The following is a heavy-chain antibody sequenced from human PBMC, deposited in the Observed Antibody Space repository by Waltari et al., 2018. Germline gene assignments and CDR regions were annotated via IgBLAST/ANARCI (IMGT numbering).Heavy chain of an antibody. Sequence: QVQLVESGGGVVQPGRSLRLSCAASGFTFSRYAMHWVRQAPGKGLAWVAVISYDGSNKYYADSVKGRFTISRDNSKNTLYLQMNSLRAEDTAVYYCARDRNYDFWSGYYGIDYWGQGTLVTVSS. V-gene: IGHV3-30-3*01. J-gene: IGHJ4*02. CDR2: ISYDGSNK. CDR3: ARDRNYDFWSGYYGIDY. CDR1: GFTFSRYA. D-gene: IGHD3-3*01.